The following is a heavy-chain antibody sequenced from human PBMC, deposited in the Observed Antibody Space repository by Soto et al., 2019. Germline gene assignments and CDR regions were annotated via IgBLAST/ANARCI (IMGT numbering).Heavy chain of an antibody. CDR2: ISGSGGST. V-gene: IGHV3-23*01. Sequence: GGSLRLSCAASGLTXSRCAMNSVLQAPGKGLEWVSAISGSGGSTYYADSVKGRFTISRDNSKNTLYLQMNSLRAEDTAVYYCAKGVAAAGIAFDIWGQGTMVTVSS. D-gene: IGHD6-13*01. CDR1: GLTXSRCA. J-gene: IGHJ3*02. CDR3: AKGVAAAGIAFDI.